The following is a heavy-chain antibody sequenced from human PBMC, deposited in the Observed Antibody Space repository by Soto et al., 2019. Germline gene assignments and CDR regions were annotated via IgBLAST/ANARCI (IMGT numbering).Heavy chain of an antibody. CDR1: GGSISSYY. J-gene: IGHJ4*02. V-gene: IGHV4-59*01. D-gene: IGHD2-21*01. Sequence: QVQLQESGPGLVKPSETLSLTCTVSGGSISSYYWSWIRQPPGKGLEWIGYIHYSGSTNYNPSLKSRVTTSVDTSKNQLSLKLSSVTAADTAVYYCARDTGDRYFDYWGQGTLVTVSS. CDR3: ARDTGDRYFDY. CDR2: IHYSGST.